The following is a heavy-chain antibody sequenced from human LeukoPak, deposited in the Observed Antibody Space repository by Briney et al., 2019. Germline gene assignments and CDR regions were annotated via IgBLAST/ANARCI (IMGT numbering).Heavy chain of an antibody. CDR1: GFTFSSYA. CDR3: AKDRQWLVTGWFDP. J-gene: IGHJ5*02. Sequence: GGSLRLSCAASGFTFSSYAMSWVRQAPGKGLEWVSAISGSGGSTYYADSVKGRFTISRDNSKNSLYLQMNSLRAEDTALYYCAKDRQWLVTGWFDPWGQGTLVTVSS. D-gene: IGHD6-19*01. CDR2: ISGSGGST. V-gene: IGHV3-23*01.